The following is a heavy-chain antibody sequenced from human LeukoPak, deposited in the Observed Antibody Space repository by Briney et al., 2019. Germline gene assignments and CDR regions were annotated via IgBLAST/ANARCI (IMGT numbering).Heavy chain of an antibody. CDR3: ARERGRGVISPYFDQ. D-gene: IGHD3-10*01. Sequence: GGSLRLSCAASGFTVSSNYMSWVRQAPGRGLEWVSVVYSGGDTRYADSVKGRFTISRDNSKNTLYLQMNSLRAEDTALYYCARERGRGVISPYFDQWGQGTLVTVSS. J-gene: IGHJ4*02. V-gene: IGHV3-66*01. CDR1: GFTVSSNY. CDR2: VYSGGDT.